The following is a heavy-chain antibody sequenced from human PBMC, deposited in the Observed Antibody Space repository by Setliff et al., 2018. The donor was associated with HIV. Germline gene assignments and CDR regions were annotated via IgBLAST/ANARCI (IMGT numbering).Heavy chain of an antibody. D-gene: IGHD1-7*01. CDR2: INHSGST. Sequence: SETLSLTCAVYGGSFSGYYWSWIRQPPGKGLEWIGEINHSGSTNYNPSLKSRVTISVDTSKNQFSLKLSSVTAADTAVYYCARHRGMPGTTWYNHYMAVWGTGATVTASS. CDR3: ARHRGMPGTTWYNHYMAV. V-gene: IGHV4-34*01. CDR1: GGSFSGYY. J-gene: IGHJ6*03.